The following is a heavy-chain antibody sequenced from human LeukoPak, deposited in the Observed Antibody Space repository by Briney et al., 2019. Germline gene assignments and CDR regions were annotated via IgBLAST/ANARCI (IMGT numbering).Heavy chain of an antibody. Sequence: ASVKVSCKASGYTFTSYDINWVRQATGQGLEWMGWMSPNSGDTGYAQKFQGRVTMTRNTSISTAYLGLSSLRSEDTAMYYCARDGHYTIYELRFDYWGQGALVTVSS. J-gene: IGHJ4*02. V-gene: IGHV1-8*01. CDR3: ARDGHYTIYELRFDY. CDR2: MSPNSGDT. CDR1: GYTFTSYD. D-gene: IGHD5/OR15-5a*01.